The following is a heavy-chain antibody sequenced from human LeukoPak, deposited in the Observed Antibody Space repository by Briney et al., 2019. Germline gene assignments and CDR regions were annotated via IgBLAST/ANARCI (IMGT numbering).Heavy chain of an antibody. D-gene: IGHD1-1*01. CDR1: GSTFSRYW. CDR2: INQDGSKK. J-gene: IGHJ6*02. Sequence: GGSLRLSCAASGSTFSRYWMNWVRQAPGKGLEWVASINQDGSKKYYVESVRGRFSISRDNAKNSVYLEMNSLRAEDTAVYYCVWKMDVWGQGTTVTVSS. CDR3: VWKMDV. V-gene: IGHV3-7*01.